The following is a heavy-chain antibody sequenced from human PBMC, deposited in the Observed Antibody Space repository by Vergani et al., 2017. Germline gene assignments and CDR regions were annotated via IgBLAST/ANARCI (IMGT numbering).Heavy chain of an antibody. V-gene: IGHV3-30*02. J-gene: IGHJ4*02. CDR3: AKHFRGWGIDY. CDR1: GFTLSNYD. Sequence: QVQLVESGGGVVQRGGSLRLSCATSGFTLSNYDMQWIRQGPGKGLEFVAFIPFDGSNQYYADSVKGRFTLSTDFSKNTLYLQMNSLRTDDTATYYCAKHFRGWGIDYWGQGTQVIVSS. CDR2: IPFDGSNQ. D-gene: IGHD3-16*01.